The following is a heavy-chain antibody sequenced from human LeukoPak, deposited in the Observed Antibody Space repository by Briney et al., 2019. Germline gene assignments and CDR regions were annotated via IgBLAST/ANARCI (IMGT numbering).Heavy chain of an antibody. J-gene: IGHJ5*01. CDR3: ARGFELITFGGAIGKLNWFDS. CDR2: IYSDGST. D-gene: IGHD3-16*02. Sequence: GGSLRLSCAASGFTVSSNYMSWVRQAPGKGLEWVSVIYSDGSTYYADSVKGRFTISRDNSKNTLYLQMNSLRAEDTAVYYCARGFELITFGGAIGKLNWFDSWGQGTLVTVSS. V-gene: IGHV3-66*01. CDR1: GFTVSSNY.